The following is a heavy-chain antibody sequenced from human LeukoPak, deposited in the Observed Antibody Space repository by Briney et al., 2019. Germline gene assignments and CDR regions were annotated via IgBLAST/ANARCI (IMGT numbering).Heavy chain of an antibody. D-gene: IGHD2-2*03. CDR2: IRSKAYGGTT. Sequence: PERSLRLSCTASGFTFGDYAMSWVRQAPGKGLGWVGFIRSKAYGGTTEYAASVKGRFTTSRDDSKSIAYLQMNSLKTEDTAVYYCTRDPGYCSSTSCHNWFDPWGQGTLVTVSS. V-gene: IGHV3-49*04. CDR1: GFTFGDYA. J-gene: IGHJ5*02. CDR3: TRDPGYCSSTSCHNWFDP.